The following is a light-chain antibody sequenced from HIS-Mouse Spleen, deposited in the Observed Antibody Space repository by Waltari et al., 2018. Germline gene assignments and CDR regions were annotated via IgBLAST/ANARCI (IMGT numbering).Light chain of an antibody. CDR1: SSDVGSYNL. CDR3: CSYAGSSTSVV. CDR2: EGS. Sequence: QSALTQPASVSGSPGQSLTISCTGTSSDVGSYNLVSWYQQHPGKAPKLMIDEGSKRPSGVSNRFSGSKSGNTASLTISGLQAEDEADYYCCSYAGSSTSVVFGGGTKLTVL. V-gene: IGLV2-23*01. J-gene: IGLJ2*01.